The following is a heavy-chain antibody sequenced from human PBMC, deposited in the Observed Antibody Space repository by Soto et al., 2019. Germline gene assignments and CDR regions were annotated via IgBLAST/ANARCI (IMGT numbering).Heavy chain of an antibody. J-gene: IGHJ4*02. Sequence: GGSLRLSCAASGFTFSSYAMHWVRQAPENGLEWMAVISYDESNEHYADSGKGRFTISRDNSKNTLYLQMNSLRAEDTAVFYCARDVYCNGGSCYGFDYWGQGTLVTVSS. CDR2: ISYDESNE. D-gene: IGHD2-15*01. CDR3: ARDVYCNGGSCYGFDY. CDR1: GFTFSSYA. V-gene: IGHV3-30-3*01.